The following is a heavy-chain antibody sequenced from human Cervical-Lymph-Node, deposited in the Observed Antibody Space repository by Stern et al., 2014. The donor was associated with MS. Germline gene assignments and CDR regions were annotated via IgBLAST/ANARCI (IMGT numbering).Heavy chain of an antibody. J-gene: IGHJ6*02. D-gene: IGHD3-10*01. CDR3: ARTSLRKVRGVKYHNGLDV. CDR1: GFTFSTYA. V-gene: IGHV3-30*01. CDR2: TPSDGSNQ. Sequence: MQLVESGGGVVQPGRSLRLSCEASGFTFSTYAMSWVRQAPVKGLEWVALTPSDGSNQYYADSVKGRFTISRDNSNNTLYLQLNSLRPEDTAIYYYARTSLRKVRGVKYHNGLDVWGQGTTVTVSS.